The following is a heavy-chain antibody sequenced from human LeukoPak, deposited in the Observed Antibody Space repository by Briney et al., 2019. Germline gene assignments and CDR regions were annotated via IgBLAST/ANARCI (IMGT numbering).Heavy chain of an antibody. CDR1: GYTFTSYG. V-gene: IGHV1-18*01. J-gene: IGHJ4*02. CDR2: ISTCNGNT. CDR3: ARGRGSTSRY. Sequence: VASVKVSCKASGYTFTSYGITWVRQAPGQGLEWMGWISTCNGNTNYAQNLQGRVTMTADTSTSTAYMELRSLISDDTAVYYCARGRGSTSRYWGQGTLVTVSS. D-gene: IGHD5-12*01.